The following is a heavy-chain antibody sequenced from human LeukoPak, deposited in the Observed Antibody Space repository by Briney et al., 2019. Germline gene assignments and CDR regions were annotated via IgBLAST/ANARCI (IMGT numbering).Heavy chain of an antibody. CDR3: GKDLVAAKYYFDY. D-gene: IGHD2-15*01. V-gene: IGHV3-23*01. J-gene: IGHJ4*02. CDR2: ISGSGGST. CDR1: GFTFSSYA. Sequence: GGSLRLSCAASGFTFSSYAMSWVRQAPGKGLEWVSAISGSGGSTYYADSVKGRFTISRDNSKKTLYLQMNRLRAEDTAVYYCGKDLVAAKYYFDYWGQGTLVTVSS.